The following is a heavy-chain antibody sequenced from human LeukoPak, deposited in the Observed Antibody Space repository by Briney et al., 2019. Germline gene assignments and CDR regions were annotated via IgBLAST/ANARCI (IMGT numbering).Heavy chain of an antibody. CDR2: IYYSGST. J-gene: IGHJ6*03. CDR1: GGSISSGDYY. CDR3: ARYNPYYDFWSGLYYYYMDV. D-gene: IGHD3-3*01. Sequence: PSETLSLTCTVSGGSISSGDYYWSWIRQPPGKGLEWIGYIYYSGSTYYNPSLKSRVTISVDTSKNQFSLKLSSVTAADTAVYYCARYNPYYDFWSGLYYYYMDVWGKGTTVTVSS. V-gene: IGHV4-30-4*08.